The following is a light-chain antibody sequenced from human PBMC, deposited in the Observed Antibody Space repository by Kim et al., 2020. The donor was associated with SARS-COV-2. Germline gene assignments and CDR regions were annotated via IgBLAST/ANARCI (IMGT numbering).Light chain of an antibody. V-gene: IGLV1-47*01. J-gene: IGLJ1*01. Sequence: GQRVTLSCAGGSSNIGENYVDWYQTGRGAAPRLLIHTNNQRPSGVPDRFSASKSGTSASLAISGLRCEDEADYYCAAWDDSLSGYVFGTGTKVTVL. CDR1: SSNIGENY. CDR2: TNN. CDR3: AAWDDSLSGYV.